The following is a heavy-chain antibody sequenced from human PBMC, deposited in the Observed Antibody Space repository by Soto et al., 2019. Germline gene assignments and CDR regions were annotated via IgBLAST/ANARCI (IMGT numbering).Heavy chain of an antibody. V-gene: IGHV3-11*01. D-gene: IGHD6-13*01. CDR2: ISSSGSTI. Sequence: GGSLRLSCAASGFTFSDYYMSWIRQAPGKWLEWVSYISSSGSTIYYADSVKGRFTISRDNAKNSLYLQMNSLRAEDTAVYYCARDLVSSSWHYYYYGMDVWGQGXTVTVYS. J-gene: IGHJ6*02. CDR3: ARDLVSSSWHYYYYGMDV. CDR1: GFTFSDYY.